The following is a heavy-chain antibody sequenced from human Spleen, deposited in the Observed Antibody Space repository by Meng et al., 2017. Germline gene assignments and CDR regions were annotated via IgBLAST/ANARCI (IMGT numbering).Heavy chain of an antibody. J-gene: IGHJ4*02. V-gene: IGHV4-38-2*01. D-gene: IGHD3-10*01. CDR2: IYHSGST. CDR1: GYSISSGYY. CDR3: ARVVRAPLLWFGESHPPHYFDY. Sequence: SETLSLTCAVSGYSISSGYYWGWIRQPPGKGLEWIGSIYHSGSTNYNPSLKSRVTISVDTSKNQFSLKLSSVTAADTAVYYCARVVRAPLLWFGESHPPHYFDYWGQGTLVTVSS.